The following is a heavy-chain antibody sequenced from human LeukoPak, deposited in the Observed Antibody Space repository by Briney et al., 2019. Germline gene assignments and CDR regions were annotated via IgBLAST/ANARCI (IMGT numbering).Heavy chain of an antibody. V-gene: IGHV1-46*01. Sequence: ASVRVSCKASGCTFTSYYMHWVRQAPGQGLEWMGIINPSGGSTSYAQKFQGRVTTTRDTSTSTVYMELSSLRSEDTAVYYCARENLGSGSSIDYWGQGTLVTASS. CDR3: ARENLGSGSSIDY. CDR1: GCTFTSYY. D-gene: IGHD3-10*01. J-gene: IGHJ4*02. CDR2: INPSGGST.